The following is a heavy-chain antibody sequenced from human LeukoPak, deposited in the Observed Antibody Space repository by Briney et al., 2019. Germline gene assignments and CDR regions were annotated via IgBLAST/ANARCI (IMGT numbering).Heavy chain of an antibody. D-gene: IGHD3-16*01. Sequence: SETLSLTCAVYGGSFSGYYWSWIRQPPGKGLEWIGEINHSGSTNYNPSLKSRVTISVDTSKNQFSLKLSSVTAADTAVYYCARDSYSESEGFDPWGQGTLVTVSS. CDR2: INHSGST. CDR3: ARDSYSESEGFDP. V-gene: IGHV4-34*01. CDR1: GGSFSGYY. J-gene: IGHJ5*02.